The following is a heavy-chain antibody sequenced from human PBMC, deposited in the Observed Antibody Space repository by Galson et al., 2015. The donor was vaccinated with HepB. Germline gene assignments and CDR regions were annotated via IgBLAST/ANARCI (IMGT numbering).Heavy chain of an antibody. V-gene: IGHV3-48*01. D-gene: IGHD1-26*01. CDR3: VRWGAFDS. J-gene: IGHJ4*02. CDR1: EFNFSAYS. CDR2: IGKTSRGI. Sequence: SLRLSCAASEFNFSAYSMNWVRQAPGEGLQWVSYIGKTSRGIYYTDSVKGRFTISRDNAKNSVTLQMNSLRVEDTAVYYCVRWGAFDSWGQGPLVSVSS.